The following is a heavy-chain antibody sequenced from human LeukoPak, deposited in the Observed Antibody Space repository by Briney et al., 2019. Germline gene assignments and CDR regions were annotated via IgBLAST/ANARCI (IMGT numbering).Heavy chain of an antibody. Sequence: GGSLRLSCAASGFTFNAYSMGWVRQAPGKGLEWVSIISRASESIFYADSVKGRFTIPRDNAKNSLYLQMNGLRAEDTAAYYCMRGATDTTRWFDPWGQGTLVTVSS. D-gene: IGHD1-7*01. J-gene: IGHJ5*02. CDR1: GFTFNAYS. CDR2: ISRASESI. CDR3: MRGATDTTRWFDP. V-gene: IGHV3-21*01.